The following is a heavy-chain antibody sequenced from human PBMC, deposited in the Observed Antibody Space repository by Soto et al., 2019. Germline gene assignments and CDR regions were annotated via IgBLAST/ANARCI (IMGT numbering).Heavy chain of an antibody. V-gene: IGHV3-23*01. CDR2: ISGSGGST. J-gene: IGHJ3*02. D-gene: IGHD3-22*01. CDR1: GFTFFNYA. Sequence: GGSLRLSCAASGFTFFNYAMSWVRQAPGKGLEWVSGISGSGGSTNYADSVKGRFTISRDNSNNMLYLPMNSLRAEDTAVHYCAKHLRPDTMTGVVMLPATFDIWGQGTMVTVSS. CDR3: AKHLRPDTMTGVVMLPATFDI.